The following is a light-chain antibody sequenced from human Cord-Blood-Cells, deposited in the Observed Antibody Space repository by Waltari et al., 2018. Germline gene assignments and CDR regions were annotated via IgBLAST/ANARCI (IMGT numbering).Light chain of an antibody. J-gene: IGLJ3*02. Sequence: QSALTQTASVSGSPGQSITISCTATSSDVGGYNYFSCYQQHPGKAPKLMIYDVSNRPSGVSNRFSASNSGNTASLTISGLQAEDEADYYCSSYTSSSTLVFGGGTKLTVL. V-gene: IGLV2-14*01. CDR3: SSYTSSSTLV. CDR2: DVS. CDR1: SSDVGGYNY.